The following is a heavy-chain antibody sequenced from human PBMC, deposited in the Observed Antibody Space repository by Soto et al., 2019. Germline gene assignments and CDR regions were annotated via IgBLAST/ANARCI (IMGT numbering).Heavy chain of an antibody. CDR1: GYTFTGYY. Sequence: ASVKVSCKASGYTFTGYYMHWVRQAPGQGLEWMGWINPNSGGTNYAQKFQGRVTMTRDTSISTAYMELSRLRSDGTAVYYCARGNYGSGSSYYYYGMDVWGQGTTVTVSS. D-gene: IGHD3-10*01. CDR3: ARGNYGSGSSYYYYGMDV. V-gene: IGHV1-2*02. J-gene: IGHJ6*02. CDR2: INPNSGGT.